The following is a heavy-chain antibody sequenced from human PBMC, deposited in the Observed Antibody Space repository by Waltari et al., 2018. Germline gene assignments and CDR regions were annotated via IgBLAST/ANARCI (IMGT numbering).Heavy chain of an antibody. D-gene: IGHD3-22*01. CDR2: INPNRGGT. J-gene: IGHJ4*02. Sequence: QVQLVQSGAEVKKPGASVKVSCKASGYTFTGYYMHWVRQAPGQGLEWMGRINPNRGGTNYAQKFQGRVTMTRDTSISTAYMELSRLRSDDTAVYYCARGYYYDSMFDYWGQGTLVTVSS. CDR1: GYTFTGYY. CDR3: ARGYYYDSMFDY. V-gene: IGHV1-2*06.